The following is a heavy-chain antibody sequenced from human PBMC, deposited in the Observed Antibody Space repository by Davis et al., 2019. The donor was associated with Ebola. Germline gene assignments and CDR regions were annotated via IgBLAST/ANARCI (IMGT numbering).Heavy chain of an antibody. CDR2: INHSGST. CDR1: AGSFSGYY. V-gene: IGHV4-34*01. Sequence: SATLSLTFAVYAGSFSGYYWSWIRQPPGKGLEWIGEINHSGSTNYNPSLKSRVTISVDTSKNQFSLKLSSVTAADTAVYYCARDIYYYDMDVWGQGTTVTVSS. CDR3: ARDIYYYDMDV. J-gene: IGHJ6*02.